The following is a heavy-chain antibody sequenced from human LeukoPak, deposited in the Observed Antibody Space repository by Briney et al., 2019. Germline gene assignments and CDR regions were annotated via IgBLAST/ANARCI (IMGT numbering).Heavy chain of an antibody. Sequence: PGGSLRLSCAVSGFTFSNYAMNWVRQTPGKGLEWVSVISGSGGITYHADSVKGRFTISRDNAKNTLYLQMNTLRVEDTAVYYCVKGGKAGYCSSTSCYGDYWGQGTLVTVSS. CDR2: ISGSGGIT. V-gene: IGHV3-23*01. CDR1: GFTFSNYA. J-gene: IGHJ1*01. D-gene: IGHD2-2*01. CDR3: VKGGKAGYCSSTSCYGDY.